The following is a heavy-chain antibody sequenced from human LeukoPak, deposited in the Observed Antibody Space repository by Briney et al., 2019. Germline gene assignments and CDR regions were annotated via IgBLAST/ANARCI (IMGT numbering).Heavy chain of an antibody. J-gene: IGHJ4*02. CDR2: ISSSGSTI. V-gene: IGHV3-48*03. D-gene: IGHD4-17*01. Sequence: PGGSLRLSCAASGFTFSSYEMNWVRQAPGKGLEWVSYISSSGSTIYYADSVKGRFTISRDNSKNSLYLQMNSLRTEDTALYYCAKDAKVTTDYYFDYWGQGTLVTVSS. CDR1: GFTFSSYE. CDR3: AKDAKVTTDYYFDY.